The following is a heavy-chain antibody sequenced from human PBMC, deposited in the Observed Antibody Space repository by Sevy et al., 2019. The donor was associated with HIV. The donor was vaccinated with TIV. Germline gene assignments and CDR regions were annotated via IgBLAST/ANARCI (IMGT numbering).Heavy chain of an antibody. CDR1: GFTFSSYG. CDR3: AKLSGYGDYECQNYYYDYSGMDV. D-gene: IGHD4-17*01. CDR2: IRYDGSNK. Sequence: GGSLRLSCAASGFTFSSYGMHWVRQAPGKGLEWVAFIRYDGSNKYYADSVKGRFTISRDNSKNTLYLQMNSLRAEDTAVYYCAKLSGYGDYECQNYYYDYSGMDVWGQGTTVTVSS. V-gene: IGHV3-30*02. J-gene: IGHJ6*02.